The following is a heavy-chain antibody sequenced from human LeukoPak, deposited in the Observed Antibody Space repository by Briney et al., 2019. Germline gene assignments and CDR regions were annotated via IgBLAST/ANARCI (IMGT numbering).Heavy chain of an antibody. D-gene: IGHD3-10*01. Sequence: GSLRLSCAASGFTFSSYSMNWVRQAPGKGLEWVSSISSSSSYIYYADSVKGRFTISRDNAKNSLYLQMNSLRAEDTAVYYCARPIWFGSEDAFDIWGQGTMVTVSS. J-gene: IGHJ3*02. V-gene: IGHV3-21*01. CDR2: ISSSSSYI. CDR3: ARPIWFGSEDAFDI. CDR1: GFTFSSYS.